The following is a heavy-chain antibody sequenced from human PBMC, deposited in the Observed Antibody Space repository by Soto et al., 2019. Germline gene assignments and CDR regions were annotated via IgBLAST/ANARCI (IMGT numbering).Heavy chain of an antibody. V-gene: IGHV3-7*01. CDR1: GFTFSSYG. J-gene: IGHJ3*02. CDR2: IKQDGSEK. D-gene: IGHD6-19*01. Sequence: GGSLRLSCAASGFTFSSYGMHWVRQAPGKGLEWVANIKQDGSEKYYVDSVKGRFTISRDNAKNSLYLQMNSLRAEDTAVYYCARDGRIRYSGWFRDEDAFDIWGQGTMVTVSS. CDR3: ARDGRIRYSGWFRDEDAFDI.